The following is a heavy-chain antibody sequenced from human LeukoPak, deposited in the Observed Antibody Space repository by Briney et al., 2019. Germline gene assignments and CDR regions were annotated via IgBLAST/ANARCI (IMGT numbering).Heavy chain of an antibody. CDR2: ITGSGGST. J-gene: IGHJ4*02. Sequence: GGSLRHSCAASGFTFSSYAMSWVRQAPGKGLEWVSTITGSGGSTYYADSVKGRFTISPDNSKNTLYLQMNGLRAEDTAVYYCAKPPPDSSSWLFDYWGQGTLVTVSS. D-gene: IGHD6-13*01. CDR1: GFTFSSYA. CDR3: AKPPPDSSSWLFDY. V-gene: IGHV3-23*01.